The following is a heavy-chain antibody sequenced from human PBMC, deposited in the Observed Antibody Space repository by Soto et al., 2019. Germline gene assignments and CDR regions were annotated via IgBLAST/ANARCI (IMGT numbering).Heavy chain of an antibody. D-gene: IGHD3-3*01. CDR2: IYYSGST. CDR1: GGSISSYY. CDR3: ARAQVLRFLEWPNWFDP. V-gene: IGHV4-59*08. Sequence: SETLSLTCTVSGGSISSYYWSWIRQPPGKGLEWIVYIYYSGSTNYNPSLKSRVTISVDTSKNQFSLKLSSVTAADTAVYYCARAQVLRFLEWPNWFDPWGQGTLVTVSS. J-gene: IGHJ5*02.